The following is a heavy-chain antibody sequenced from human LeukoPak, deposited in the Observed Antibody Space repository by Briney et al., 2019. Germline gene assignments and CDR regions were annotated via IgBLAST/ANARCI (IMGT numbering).Heavy chain of an antibody. D-gene: IGHD3-9*01. Sequence: ASVKVSCKASGGTFSSYAISWVRQAPGQGLEWMGRIILIFGTANYAQKFQGRVTITTDESTSTAYMELSSLRSEDTAVYYCARNGHFDWSAPKWFDPWGQGTLVTVSS. V-gene: IGHV1-69*05. CDR1: GGTFSSYA. J-gene: IGHJ5*02. CDR2: IILIFGTA. CDR3: ARNGHFDWSAPKWFDP.